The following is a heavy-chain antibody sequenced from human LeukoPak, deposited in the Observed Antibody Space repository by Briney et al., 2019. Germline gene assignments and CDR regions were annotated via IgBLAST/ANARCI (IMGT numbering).Heavy chain of an antibody. CDR1: GFTFSSYS. V-gene: IGHV3-21*04. CDR2: ISSSSAYI. Sequence: NPGGSLRLSCAASGFTFSSYSMNWVRQAPGKGLEWVSSISSSSAYIYYADSVKGRFTISRDNSKNTLYLQMNSLRAEDTAVYYCARLRRVTVATYNYYYLDLWGRGTLVTVSS. CDR3: ARLRRVTVATYNYYYLDL. D-gene: IGHD6-19*01. J-gene: IGHJ2*01.